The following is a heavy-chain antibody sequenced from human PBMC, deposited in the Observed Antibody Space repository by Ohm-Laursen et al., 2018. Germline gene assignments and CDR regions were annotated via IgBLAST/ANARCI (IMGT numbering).Heavy chain of an antibody. CDR3: AKSPYYDSSGPLDY. V-gene: IGHV3-9*01. CDR1: GFTFDDYA. CDR2: ISWNSGSI. J-gene: IGHJ4*02. D-gene: IGHD3-22*01. Sequence: SLRLSCTASGFTFDDYAMHWVRQAPGKGLEWVSGISWNSGSIGYADSVKGRFTISRDNAKNSLYLQMNSLRAEDTALYYCAKSPYYDSSGPLDYWGQGTLVTVSS.